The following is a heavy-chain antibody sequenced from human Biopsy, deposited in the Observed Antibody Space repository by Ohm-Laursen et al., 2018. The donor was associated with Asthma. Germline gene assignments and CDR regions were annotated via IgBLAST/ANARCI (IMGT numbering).Heavy chain of an antibody. CDR3: ARGDSSNWSHYYFDY. D-gene: IGHD3-22*01. J-gene: IGHJ4*02. CDR1: GYAVSRDH. CDR2: IYSGGTS. Sequence: SLRLSCAASGYAVSRDHMFWFRQAPGKGREWVSVIYSGGTSHTADSVRGRFTISRDYSKNTLYLQMHSLRAEDTAVYYCARGDSSNWSHYYFDYWGQGTLVTVTS. V-gene: IGHV3-53*01.